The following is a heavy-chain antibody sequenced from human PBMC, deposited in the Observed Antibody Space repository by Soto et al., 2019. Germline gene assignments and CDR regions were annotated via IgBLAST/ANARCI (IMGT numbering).Heavy chain of an antibody. Sequence: GGSLRLSCAASGFTFSTFGMHWVRQAPGKGLEWVAVISHDGSNKYYADSVKGRFTISRDNSKNTLYLQMNSLRTEDTAVYYCAKDLYSGYDFVDYWGPGTLVTVSS. D-gene: IGHD5-12*01. CDR1: GFTFSTFG. V-gene: IGHV3-30*18. CDR3: AKDLYSGYDFVDY. J-gene: IGHJ4*02. CDR2: ISHDGSNK.